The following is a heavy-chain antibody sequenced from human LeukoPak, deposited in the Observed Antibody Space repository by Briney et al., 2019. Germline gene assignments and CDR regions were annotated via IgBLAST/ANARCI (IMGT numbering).Heavy chain of an antibody. D-gene: IGHD3-22*01. V-gene: IGHV4-34*01. CDR2: INHSGST. CDR3: ARGPRPIRYYYDSSGYYFDY. J-gene: IGHJ4*02. Sequence: SETLSLTCAVYGVSFSGYYWSWIRQPPGKGLEWIGEINHSGSTNYNPSLKSRVTISVDTSKNQFSLKLSSVTAADTAVYYCARGPRPIRYYYDSSGYYFDYWGQGTLVTVSS. CDR1: GVSFSGYY.